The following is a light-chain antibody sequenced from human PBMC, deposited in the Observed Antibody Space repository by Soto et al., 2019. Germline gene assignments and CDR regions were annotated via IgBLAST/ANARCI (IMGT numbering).Light chain of an antibody. V-gene: IGLV1-40*01. J-gene: IGLJ2*01. CDR3: QSYDSSLTVGV. CDR1: SSNIGAGYD. Sequence: QSVLTQPPSVSGAPGQRVTISCTGSSSNIGAGYDVHWYQHLPGTAPKLLIYGNNNRPSGVPDRFSGSKSGTSASLAITGLQADDEADYYCQSYDSSLTVGVFGGGTKLTAL. CDR2: GNN.